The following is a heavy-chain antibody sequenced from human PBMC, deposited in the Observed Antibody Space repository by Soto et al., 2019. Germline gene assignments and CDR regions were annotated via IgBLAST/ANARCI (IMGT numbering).Heavy chain of an antibody. Sequence: EVQLVESGGGLVQPGRSLRLSCAASGFTFDDYAMHWVRQAPGKGLEWVSGISWNSGSIGYADSVKGRFTISRDNAKNSRYLQMNSLRAEDTALYYGAKSRRITIVGVVNDACDIWGQGTMVTVSS. V-gene: IGHV3-9*01. D-gene: IGHD3-3*01. CDR3: AKSRRITIVGVVNDACDI. CDR2: ISWNSGSI. J-gene: IGHJ3*02. CDR1: GFTFDDYA.